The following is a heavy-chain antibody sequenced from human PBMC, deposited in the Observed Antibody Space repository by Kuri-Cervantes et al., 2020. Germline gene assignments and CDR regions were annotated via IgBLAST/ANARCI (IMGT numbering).Heavy chain of an antibody. CDR2: SNHSGST. J-gene: IGHJ4*02. CDR1: GGSFSGYY. D-gene: IGHD3-10*01. CDR3: ARGRSPRLWFGELLYELHTNYFDY. V-gene: IGHV4-34*01. Sequence: SQTLSLTCAVYGGSFSGYYWSWIRQPPGKGLEWIGESNHSGSTNYNPSLKSRVTISVDTSKNQFSLKLSSVTAADTAVYYCARGRSPRLWFGELLYELHTNYFDYWGQGTLVPVSS.